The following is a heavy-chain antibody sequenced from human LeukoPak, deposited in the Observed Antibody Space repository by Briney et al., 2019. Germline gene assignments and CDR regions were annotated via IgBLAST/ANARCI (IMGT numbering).Heavy chain of an antibody. CDR2: IYHSGNT. Sequence: SETLSLTCTVSGGSISSSSYYWGWIRQPPGKGLEWIGTIYHSGNTNYNPSLRSRVTISIDTSKNQFSLKLTSVTAADTAVYYCATRRPGNIVPTDAFDIWGQGTLVTVSS. J-gene: IGHJ3*02. CDR3: ATRRPGNIVPTDAFDI. V-gene: IGHV4-39*07. CDR1: GGSISSSSYY. D-gene: IGHD2-8*01.